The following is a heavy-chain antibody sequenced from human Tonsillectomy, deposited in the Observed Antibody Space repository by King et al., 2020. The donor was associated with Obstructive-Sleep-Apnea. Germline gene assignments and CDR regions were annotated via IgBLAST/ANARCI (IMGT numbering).Heavy chain of an antibody. CDR1: GFTFSGSA. CDR2: IRSKANSYST. Sequence: VQLVESGGGLVQPGGSLKLSCAASGFTFSGSAMHWVRQASGKGLEWVGRIRSKANSYSTAYAPSVKGRFTISRDDSKNTAYLQMNSLKTEDTAVYYCTSHSDTAMANYYYYYGMDVWGQGTTVTVSS. D-gene: IGHD5-18*01. V-gene: IGHV3-73*01. J-gene: IGHJ6*02. CDR3: TSHSDTAMANYYYYYGMDV.